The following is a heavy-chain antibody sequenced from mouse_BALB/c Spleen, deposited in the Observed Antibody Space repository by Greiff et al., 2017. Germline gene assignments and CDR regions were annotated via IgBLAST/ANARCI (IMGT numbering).Heavy chain of an antibody. D-gene: IGHD2-3*01. CDR2: ISSGGST. Sequence: EVKLMESGGGLVKPGGSLKLSCAASGFTFSSYAMSWVRQTPEKRLEWVASISSGGSTYYPDSVKGRFTISRDNARNILYLQMSSLRSEDTAMYYCARSMIPGDYWGQGTTLTVSS. V-gene: IGHV5-6-5*01. CDR3: ARSMIPGDY. CDR1: GFTFSSYA. J-gene: IGHJ2*01.